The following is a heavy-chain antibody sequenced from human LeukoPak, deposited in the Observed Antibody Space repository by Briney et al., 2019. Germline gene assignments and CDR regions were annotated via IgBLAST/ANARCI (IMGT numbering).Heavy chain of an antibody. CDR1: GFTFSSYS. CDR2: ISSSSSYI. J-gene: IGHJ6*02. Sequence: GGSLRLSCAASGFTFSSYSMTWVRQAPGKGLEWVSSISSSSSYIYYADSVKGRFTISRDNAKNSLYLQMNSLRAEDTAVYYCARVSGNGMDVWGQGTTVTVSS. CDR3: ARVSGNGMDV. V-gene: IGHV3-21*01.